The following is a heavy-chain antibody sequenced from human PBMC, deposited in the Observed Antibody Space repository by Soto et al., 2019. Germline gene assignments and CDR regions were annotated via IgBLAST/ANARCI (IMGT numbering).Heavy chain of an antibody. D-gene: IGHD1-7*01. CDR1: GFTFSSYS. V-gene: IGHV3-21*01. Sequence: EVQLVESGGGLVKPGGSLRLSCAASGFTFSSYSMNWVRQAPGKGLEWVSSISSSSSYIYYADSVKGRFTISRDNAKNSLSLQMNSLRAADTAVYYCAREGYNWNYKGDYWGQGTLVTVSS. CDR2: ISSSSSYI. J-gene: IGHJ4*02. CDR3: AREGYNWNYKGDY.